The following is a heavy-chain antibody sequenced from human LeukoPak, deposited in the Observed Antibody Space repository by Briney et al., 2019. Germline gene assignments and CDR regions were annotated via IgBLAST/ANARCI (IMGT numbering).Heavy chain of an antibody. V-gene: IGHV4-39*01. CDR3: ASYGAGDY. CDR2: IYYSGST. J-gene: IGHJ4*02. D-gene: IGHD4-17*01. Sequence: PSETLSLTCTVSGGSISSSSYYWGWIRQPPGKGLEWIGSIYYSGSTYYNPSLKSRVTISVDTSKNQFSLKLSSVTAADTAVYYCASYGAGDYWGQGTLATVSS. CDR1: GGSISSSSYY.